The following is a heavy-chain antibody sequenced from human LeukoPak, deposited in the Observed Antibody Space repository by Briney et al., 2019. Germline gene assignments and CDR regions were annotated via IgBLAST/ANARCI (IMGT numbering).Heavy chain of an antibody. CDR1: GFTFSSYG. J-gene: IGHJ4*02. Sequence: GGSLRLSCAASGFTFSSYGMHWVRQAPGKGLEWVAVIWYDGSNKYYADSVKGRFTISRDNSKNTLYLQMNSLRAEDTAVYYCASGVVVADKLVYWGQGTLVTVSS. CDR3: ASGVVVADKLVY. CDR2: IWYDGSNK. D-gene: IGHD2-15*01. V-gene: IGHV3-33*01.